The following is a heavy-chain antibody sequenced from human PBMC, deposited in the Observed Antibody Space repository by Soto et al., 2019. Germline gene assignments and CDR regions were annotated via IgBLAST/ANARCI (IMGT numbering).Heavy chain of an antibody. D-gene: IGHD2-2*01. CDR3: ARGLFTSAY. V-gene: IGHV3-7*01. CDR2: IKQDGSEK. Sequence: QPGGSLRLSCVASGFIFDTYWMTWVRQAPGKGLEWVASIKQDGSEKYYVDSVEGRFTISRDNAKNSLYLQMNSLRAEDTAVYYCARGLFTSAYWGQGTLVTVSS. J-gene: IGHJ4*02. CDR1: GFIFDTYW.